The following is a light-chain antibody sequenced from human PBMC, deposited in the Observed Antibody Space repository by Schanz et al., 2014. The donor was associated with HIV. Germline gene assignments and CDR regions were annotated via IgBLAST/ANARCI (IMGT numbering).Light chain of an antibody. Sequence: QSALTQPASVSGSPGQSITISCTGTSSDIGGYNLVSWYQQHPGKAPKLMIYDVSNRPSGVSNRFSGSKSGHTASLTISGLQTEDEADYYCQSYDSSLRGSVFGGGTKVTVL. V-gene: IGLV2-14*02. CDR2: DVS. J-gene: IGLJ2*01. CDR1: SSDIGGYNL. CDR3: QSYDSSLRGSV.